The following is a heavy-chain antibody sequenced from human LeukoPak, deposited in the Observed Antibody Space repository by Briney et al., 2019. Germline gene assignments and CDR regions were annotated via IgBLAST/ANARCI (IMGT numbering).Heavy chain of an antibody. V-gene: IGHV4-59*01. CDR3: ARAGYSSGWGAFDI. CDR1: GGSISSYY. J-gene: IGHJ3*02. D-gene: IGHD6-19*01. Sequence: SETLSLTCTVSGGSISSYYWSWIRQPPGKGLEWIGYIYYSGSTNYNPSLKSRVTISVDTSKNQFSLKLSSLTAADTAVYYCARAGYSSGWGAFDIWGQGTMVTVSS. CDR2: IYYSGST.